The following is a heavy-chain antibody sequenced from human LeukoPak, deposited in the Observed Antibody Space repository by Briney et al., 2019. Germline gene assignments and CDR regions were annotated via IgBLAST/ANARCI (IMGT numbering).Heavy chain of an antibody. CDR1: GFTFSSYA. Sequence: PGGSLRLSCAASGFTFSSYAMPWVRQAPGKGLEWVAVISYDGSNKYYADSVQGRFTISRDKSKNTLYLQMDSLRAEDTDVYYCAKNGVSYYYGMDVWGQGTTVTVSS. J-gene: IGHJ6*02. CDR3: AKNGVSYYYGMDV. D-gene: IGHD3-10*01. V-gene: IGHV3-30-3*02. CDR2: ISYDGSNK.